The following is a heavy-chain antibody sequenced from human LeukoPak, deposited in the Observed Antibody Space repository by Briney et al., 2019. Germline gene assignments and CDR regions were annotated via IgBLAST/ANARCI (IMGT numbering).Heavy chain of an antibody. CDR1: GYSITSSSW. D-gene: IGHD3-10*01. J-gene: IGHJ4*02. CDR3: ARKENVYYYFDY. Sequence: PSETLSLTCAVSGYSITSSSWWGWIRQPPGKGLEWIGYIYHSGTTYYNPSLQSRVTMSVDASKNQFSLKLSSVTAVDTAVYYCARKENVYYYFDYWGQGTLVTVSS. CDR2: IYHSGTT. V-gene: IGHV4-28*01.